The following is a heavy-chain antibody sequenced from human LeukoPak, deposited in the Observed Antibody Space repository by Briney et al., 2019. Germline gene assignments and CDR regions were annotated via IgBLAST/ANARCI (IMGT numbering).Heavy chain of an antibody. CDR1: GGSISSYY. Sequence: SETLSLTCTVSGGSISSYYWSWIRQPPGKGLEWIGYIYTSGSTNYNPSLKSRVTISVDTSKNQFSLKLSSVTAADTAVYYCARHCRSTSCYTDGFDYWGQGTLVTVSS. D-gene: IGHD2-2*02. CDR2: IYTSGST. CDR3: ARHCRSTSCYTDGFDY. J-gene: IGHJ4*02. V-gene: IGHV4-4*09.